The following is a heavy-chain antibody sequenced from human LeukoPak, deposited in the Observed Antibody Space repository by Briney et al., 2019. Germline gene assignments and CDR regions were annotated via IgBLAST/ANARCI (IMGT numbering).Heavy chain of an antibody. Sequence: PGGSLRLSCAASGFTFSSYAMSWVRQAPGKGLEWVSAIRNSGSSTNYADSVKGRFTVSRDNSKNTLYLQMNSLRAEDTAVYFCAKHQAFTGSYCDCWGQGTLVTVSS. CDR1: GFTFSSYA. J-gene: IGHJ4*02. CDR2: IRNSGSST. CDR3: AKHQAFTGSYCDC. D-gene: IGHD1-26*01. V-gene: IGHV3-23*01.